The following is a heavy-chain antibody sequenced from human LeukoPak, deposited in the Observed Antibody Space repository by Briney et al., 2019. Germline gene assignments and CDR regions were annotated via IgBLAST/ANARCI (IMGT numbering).Heavy chain of an antibody. V-gene: IGHV4-39*07. J-gene: IGHJ6*03. CDR3: ARDQAINMVRGVIRDHYYYYMDV. Sequence: SETLSLTCTVSGGSISSSSYYWGWIRQPPGKGLEWIGSIYYTGSTSYNPSLKSRLTISVDTSKNQFSLNLSSVTAADTAVYYCARDQAINMVRGVIRDHYYYYMDVWGKGTTVTISS. CDR1: GGSISSSSYY. D-gene: IGHD3-10*01. CDR2: IYYTGST.